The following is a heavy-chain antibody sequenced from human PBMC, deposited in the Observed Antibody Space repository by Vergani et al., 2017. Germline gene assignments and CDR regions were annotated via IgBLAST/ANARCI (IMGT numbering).Heavy chain of an antibody. CDR1: GGSISSYY. J-gene: IGHJ6*02. CDR3: ARGGDILTGDDYYYYGMDV. CDR2: IYYSGST. D-gene: IGHD3-9*01. V-gene: IGHV4-59*01. Sequence: QVQLQESGPGLVKPSETLSLTCTVSGGSISSYYWSWIRQPPGKGLEWIGYIYYSGSTNYNPSLKSRVTISVDTSKNQFSLKLSSVTAADTAVYYCARGGDILTGDDYYYYGMDVWGQGTTVTVSS.